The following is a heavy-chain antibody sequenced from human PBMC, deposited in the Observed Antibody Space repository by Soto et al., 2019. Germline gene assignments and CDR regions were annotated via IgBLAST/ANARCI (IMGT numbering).Heavy chain of an antibody. V-gene: IGHV3-74*01. CDR2: IDSDGSRP. CDR1: GFNFGSGW. CDR3: SRDPLNYYDSD. J-gene: IGHJ4*02. D-gene: IGHD3-22*01. Sequence: EVQLVESGGGLVQPGGSLRLSCEASGFNFGSGWMHWVRQAPGKGLVWVSRIDSDGSRPTYADSVKGRFTISRDNAKNTLYLQMSSLTAEDTALYYCSRDPLNYYDSDWGQGTLVTVSS.